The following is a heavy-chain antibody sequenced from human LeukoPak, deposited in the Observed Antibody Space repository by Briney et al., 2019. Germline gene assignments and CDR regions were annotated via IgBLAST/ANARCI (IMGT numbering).Heavy chain of an antibody. D-gene: IGHD1-26*01. J-gene: IGHJ4*02. CDR1: GGSISSYY. Sequence: SETLSLTCTVSGGSISSYYWSWIRQPPGKGLEWIGYIYCSGSTNYNPSLKSRVTISVDTSKNQFSLKLSSVTAADTAVYYCARVGVGATIDYWGQGTLVTVSS. CDR3: ARVGVGATIDY. CDR2: IYCSGST. V-gene: IGHV4-59*01.